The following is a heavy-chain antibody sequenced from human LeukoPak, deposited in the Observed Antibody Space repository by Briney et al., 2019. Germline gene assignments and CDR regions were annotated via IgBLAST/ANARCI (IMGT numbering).Heavy chain of an antibody. CDR1: GCTFRTDH. CDR2: IDSDGLT. J-gene: IGHJ4*02. Sequence: ASGSLRLSCVASGCTFRTDHRNWVRQAPGKGLVWVSRIDSDGLTTYADSVKGRSTISRDNAKNTLYLQMNGLSAEDTAVYYCGGGGYLLDYWGQGTLVTVSS. V-gene: IGHV3-74*01. D-gene: IGHD1-26*01. CDR3: GGGGYLLDY.